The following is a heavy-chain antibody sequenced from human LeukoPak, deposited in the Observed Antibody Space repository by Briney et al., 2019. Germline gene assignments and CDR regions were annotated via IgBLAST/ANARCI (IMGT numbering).Heavy chain of an antibody. CDR1: GYTSTGYY. J-gene: IGHJ4*02. CDR2: INPNSGGT. Sequence: GASVKVSCKASGYTSTGYYMHWVRQAPRQGLEWMGRINPNSGGTNYAQKFQGRVTMTRDTSISTAYMELSRLRSDDTAVYYCARYSSSWYAGYDYWGPGTLVTVSS. V-gene: IGHV1-2*06. CDR3: ARYSSSWYAGYDY. D-gene: IGHD6-13*01.